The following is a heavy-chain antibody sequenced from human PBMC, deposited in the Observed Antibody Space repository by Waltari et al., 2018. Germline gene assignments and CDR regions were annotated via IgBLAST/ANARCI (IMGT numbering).Heavy chain of an antibody. CDR3: AXWSIAITXXENWFDP. J-gene: IGHJ5*02. CDR2: IIPILGIA. V-gene: IGHV1-69*10. Sequence: QXQLVQSXAEVKKPGSSVKVSCXAXGXTFSSYXISWVRXAPGQRLEWMGGIIPILGIANYPQKFQGRVTITAEKSTRTAYMGLSSLRSXDTAVYYCAXWSIAITXXENWFDPWGQGTLVTXSX. CDR1: GXTFSSYX. D-gene: IGHD6-13*01.